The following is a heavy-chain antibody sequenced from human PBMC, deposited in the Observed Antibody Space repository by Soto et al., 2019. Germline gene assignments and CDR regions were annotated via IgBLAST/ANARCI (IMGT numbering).Heavy chain of an antibody. CDR3: ARGRRAILTGYYLLYYGMDV. J-gene: IGHJ6*02. D-gene: IGHD3-9*01. CDR2: INHSGST. V-gene: IGHV4-34*01. Sequence: KSSETLSLTCAVYGGSFSGYYWSWIRQPPGKGLEWIGEINHSGSTNYNPSLKSRVTISVDTSKNQFSLKLSSVTAADTAVYYCARGRRAILTGYYLLYYGMDVWGQGTTVTVSS. CDR1: GGSFSGYY.